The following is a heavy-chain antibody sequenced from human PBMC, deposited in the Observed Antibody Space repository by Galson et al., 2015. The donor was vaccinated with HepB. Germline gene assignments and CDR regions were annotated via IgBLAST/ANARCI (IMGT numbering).Heavy chain of an antibody. CDR3: AREVGDYGDYGFMYYFDF. D-gene: IGHD4-17*01. V-gene: IGHV4-59*01. Sequence: SETLSLTCSVSGSSTTNYHWSWVRQPPGKGLEWIGYSHYSGSTKYNPSLKSRVTISVDTSKAQFSLKLKSVTAADTAVYYCAREVGDYGDYGFMYYFDFWGQGALVTVSS. J-gene: IGHJ4*02. CDR2: SHYSGST. CDR1: GSSTTNYH.